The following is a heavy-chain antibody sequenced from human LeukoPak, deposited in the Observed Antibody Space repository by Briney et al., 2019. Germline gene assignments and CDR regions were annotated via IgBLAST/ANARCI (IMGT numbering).Heavy chain of an antibody. Sequence: GGSLRLSCAVSGFTFSSYTINWVRQAPGKGLEWVSSISSSSSYIYYADSVKGRFTISRDNAKNSLYLQMNSLRAEDTAVYYCAELGITMIGGVWGKGTTVTISS. CDR2: ISSSSSYI. V-gene: IGHV3-21*01. CDR1: GFTFSSYT. D-gene: IGHD3-10*02. J-gene: IGHJ6*04. CDR3: AELGITMIGGV.